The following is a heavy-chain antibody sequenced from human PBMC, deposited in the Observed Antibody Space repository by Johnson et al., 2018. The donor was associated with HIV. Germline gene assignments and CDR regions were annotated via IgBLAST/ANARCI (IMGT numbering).Heavy chain of an antibody. CDR1: GFTFSSYG. CDR3: AKSPGKDYGGNSGAFEI. D-gene: IGHD4-23*01. J-gene: IGHJ3*02. V-gene: IGHV3-33*06. Sequence: QVQLVESGGGVVQPGRSLRLSCVASGFTFSSYGMHWVRQAPGKGLEWVAVIWYDGTNKYHADSVKGRFTISRDNSKSTLYLQMNSLRVEDTAVYYCAKSPGKDYGGNSGAFEIWGQGTMVTVSS. CDR2: IWYDGTNK.